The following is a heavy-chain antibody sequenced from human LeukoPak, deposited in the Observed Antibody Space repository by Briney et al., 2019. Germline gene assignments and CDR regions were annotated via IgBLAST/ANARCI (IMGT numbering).Heavy chain of an antibody. CDR3: AHRVEQWLVRGGAFDI. D-gene: IGHD6-19*01. J-gene: IGHJ3*02. V-gene: IGHV2-5*02. Sequence: SGPTLVNPTQTLTLTCTFSGFSLSTSGVGVGWIRQPPGKALEWLALIYWDDDKRYSPSLKSRLTITKDTSKNQVVLTMTNMDPVDTATYYCAHRVEQWLVRGGAFDIWGQGTMVTVSS. CDR2: IYWDDDK. CDR1: GFSLSTSGVG.